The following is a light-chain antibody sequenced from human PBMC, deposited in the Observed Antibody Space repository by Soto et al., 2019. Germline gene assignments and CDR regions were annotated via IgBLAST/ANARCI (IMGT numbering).Light chain of an antibody. Sequence: EIVMTQSPATLSVSPGERATLSCRASQSVSSNLAWYQHKPGQAPRLLIYGASTRATGIPARFSGSGSGTEFSLTISSLKSEDFAVYYCQQYRTFGLGTKVELK. CDR3: QQYRT. V-gene: IGKV3-15*01. J-gene: IGKJ1*01. CDR1: QSVSSN. CDR2: GAS.